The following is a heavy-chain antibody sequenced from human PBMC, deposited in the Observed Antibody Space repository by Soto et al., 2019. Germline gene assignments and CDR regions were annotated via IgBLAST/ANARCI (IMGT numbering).Heavy chain of an antibody. V-gene: IGHV4-39*01. J-gene: IGHJ4*02. CDR2: IYYSGRT. CDR3: ARHSAYYHILTGYICGPVDY. D-gene: IGHD3-9*01. Sequence: PSETLSLTCTVSGGSITSGSYYWGWIRQPPGKGLEWIGSIYYSGRTYYNPSLKSRVTISVDTSKNQFSLKLSSVTAADPAVYYCARHSAYYHILTGYICGPVDYWGQGSLVTVSS. CDR1: GGSITSGSYY.